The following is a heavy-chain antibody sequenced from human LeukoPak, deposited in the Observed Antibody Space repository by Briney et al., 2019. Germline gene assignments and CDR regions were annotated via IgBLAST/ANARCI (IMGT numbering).Heavy chain of an antibody. CDR1: GFTVSSNY. Sequence: PGGSLRLSCAASGFTVSSNYMSWVRQAPGKGLEWVSVIYSGASTHYADSVKGRFTISRDNSKNTVYLQMNSLRAEDTAVYYCARDRAAAGQYYFDYWGQGTLVTVSS. D-gene: IGHD6-13*01. CDR2: IYSGAST. CDR3: ARDRAAAGQYYFDY. V-gene: IGHV3-66*01. J-gene: IGHJ4*02.